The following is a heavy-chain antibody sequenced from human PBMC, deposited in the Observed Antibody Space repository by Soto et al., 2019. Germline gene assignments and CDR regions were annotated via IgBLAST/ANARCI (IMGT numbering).Heavy chain of an antibody. CDR3: ARTSYGDYGYYYYGMDV. CDR1: CASISNSRYY. J-gene: IGHJ6*02. V-gene: IGHV4-39*01. D-gene: IGHD4-17*01. Sequence: PSDTMPIPCTVSCASISNSRYYGALIRHAPGKGLEWIGSIYYSGSTYYNPSLKSRVTISVDTSKNQFSLKLSSVTAADTAVYYCARTSYGDYGYYYYGMDVWGQGTTVS. CDR2: IYYSGST.